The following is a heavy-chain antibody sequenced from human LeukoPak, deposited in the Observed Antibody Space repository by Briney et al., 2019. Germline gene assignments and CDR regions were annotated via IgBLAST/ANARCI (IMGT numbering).Heavy chain of an antibody. CDR1: GFTFSSYW. D-gene: IGHD2-21*01. J-gene: IGHJ5*02. Sequence: GGSLRLSCAASGFTFSSYWMHWVRQAPGKGLVWVSRINSDGSSTSYADSVKGRFTISRDNAKNTLYLQMSSLRAEDTAVYYCARVEFADLMENWFDPWGQGTLVTVSS. CDR2: INSDGSST. V-gene: IGHV3-74*01. CDR3: ARVEFADLMENWFDP.